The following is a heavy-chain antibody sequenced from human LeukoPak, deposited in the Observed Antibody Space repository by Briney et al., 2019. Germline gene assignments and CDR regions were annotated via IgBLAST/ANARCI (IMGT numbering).Heavy chain of an antibody. V-gene: IGHV4-59*08. J-gene: IGHJ4*02. Sequence: SETLSLTCTVSGGSISSYYWSWIRQPPGKGLEWIGYIYYSGSTNYNPSLKSRVTISVDTSKNQFSLKLSSVTAADTAVYYCARRPGWELPYFDYWGQGTLVTVSS. CDR1: GGSISSYY. D-gene: IGHD1-26*01. CDR3: ARRPGWELPYFDY. CDR2: IYYSGST.